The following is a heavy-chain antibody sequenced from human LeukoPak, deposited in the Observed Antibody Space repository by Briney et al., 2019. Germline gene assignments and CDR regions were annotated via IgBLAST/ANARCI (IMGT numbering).Heavy chain of an antibody. CDR2: IYHSGST. D-gene: IGHD2-2*01. CDR3: ARVIGYCSSTSCPRAHYYDSSGYYFDY. Sequence: PSETLSLTCAVSGYSTSSGYYWGWIRPPPGKGLEWIGSIYHSGSTYYNPSLKSRVTISVDTSKNQFSLKLSSVTAADTAVYYCARVIGYCSSTSCPRAHYYDSSGYYFDYWGQGTLVTVSS. CDR1: GYSTSSGYY. J-gene: IGHJ4*02. V-gene: IGHV4-38-2*01.